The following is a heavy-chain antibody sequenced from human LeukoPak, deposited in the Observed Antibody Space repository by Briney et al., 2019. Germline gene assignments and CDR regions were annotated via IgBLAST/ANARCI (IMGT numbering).Heavy chain of an antibody. CDR2: ISAYNGNT. J-gene: IGHJ6*02. CDR1: GYTLTSYG. Sequence: ASVKVSCKASGYTLTSYGICWVRQAPGQGLEWMGWISAYNGNTNYGQNLQGRVTMTTDTSTSTAYMELRSLRSDDTAVYYCARDIEVVPAIAYYYYGMDVWGQGTTVTVSS. CDR3: ARDIEVVPAIAYYYYGMDV. V-gene: IGHV1-18*01. D-gene: IGHD2-2*01.